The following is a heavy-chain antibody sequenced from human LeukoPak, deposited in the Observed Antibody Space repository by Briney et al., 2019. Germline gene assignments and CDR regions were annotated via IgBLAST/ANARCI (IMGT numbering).Heavy chain of an antibody. CDR1: GGTFSSYA. V-gene: IGHV1-69*04. CDR2: IIPILGIA. D-gene: IGHD2-15*01. J-gene: IGHJ4*02. Sequence: SVKVSCKASGGTFSSYAISWVRQAPGQGLEWMGRIIPILGIANYAQKFQGRVTITADKSTSTAYMELSSLRSEDTAVYYCARGPRNRYCSGGSCYFDYWGQGTLVTVSS. CDR3: ARGPRNRYCSGGSCYFDY.